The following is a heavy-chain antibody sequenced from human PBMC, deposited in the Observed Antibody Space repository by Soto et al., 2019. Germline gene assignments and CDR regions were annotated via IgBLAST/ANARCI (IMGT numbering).Heavy chain of an antibody. V-gene: IGHV1-58*02. Sequence: ASVTVSCKASGFTFTSSAMQWVRQARGQRLEWIGWIVVGSGNTNYAQKFQERVTITRDMSTSTAYMELSSLRSEDTAVYYCAADRRGGDSVTAHFDYWGQGTLVTVSS. CDR2: IVVGSGNT. J-gene: IGHJ4*02. CDR3: AADRRGGDSVTAHFDY. CDR1: GFTFTSSA. D-gene: IGHD2-21*02.